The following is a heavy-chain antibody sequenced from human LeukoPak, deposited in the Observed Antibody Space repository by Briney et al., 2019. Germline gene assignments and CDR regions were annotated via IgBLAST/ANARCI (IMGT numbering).Heavy chain of an antibody. CDR3: ARQRRQSFSSPLDQFDY. D-gene: IGHD2/OR15-2a*01. Sequence: PSETLSLTCTVSGDSITNSWWSWVRQSPGKGLEWIGYIYATGTTNYNPSLMSRVTFSVDKSKNQFSLRLSSVTAADTAVYYCARQRRQSFSSPLDQFDYWGQGTLVNVSS. CDR2: IYATGTT. CDR1: GDSITNSW. J-gene: IGHJ4*02. V-gene: IGHV4-4*09.